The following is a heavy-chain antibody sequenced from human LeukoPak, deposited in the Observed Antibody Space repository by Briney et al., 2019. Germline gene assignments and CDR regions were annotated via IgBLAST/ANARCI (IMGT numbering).Heavy chain of an antibody. CDR2: ISAYNGNT. D-gene: IGHD3-3*01. CDR1: GYTFTSYG. J-gene: IGHJ4*02. V-gene: IGHV1-18*01. Sequence: ASVKVSCKASGYTFTSYGISWVRQAPGQGLEWMGWISAYNGNTNYAQKLQGRVTMTTDTSTSTAYMELRSLRSDDTAVYYCARDEYDFWSGYYSNYWGQGTLVTVSS. CDR3: ARDEYDFWSGYYSNY.